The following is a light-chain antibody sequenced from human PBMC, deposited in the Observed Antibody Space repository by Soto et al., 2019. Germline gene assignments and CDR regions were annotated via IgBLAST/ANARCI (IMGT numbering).Light chain of an antibody. CDR1: SSDIGGHHF. V-gene: IGLV2-14*01. Sequence: QSALTQPASVSGSPGQSTTISCTGTSSDIGGHHFVSWYQQQSGKAPKLVIYEVTDRPSGVSDRFSGSKSGNTASLTISGLQAEDEADYYCCSYVGSSTYVFGTGTKVTVL. J-gene: IGLJ1*01. CDR2: EVT. CDR3: CSYVGSSTYV.